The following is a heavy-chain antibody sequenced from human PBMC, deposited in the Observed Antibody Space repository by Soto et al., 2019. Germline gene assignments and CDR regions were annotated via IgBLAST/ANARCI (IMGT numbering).Heavy chain of an antibody. V-gene: IGHV4-30-4*01. Sequence: SETLSLTCTVSGGSISSGDYYWSWIRQPPGKGLEWIGYIYYSGSTYYNPSLKSRVTISVDTSKNQFSLKLSSVTAADTAVYYCARCPVPSIENWFDLCGQGTLVTVSS. D-gene: IGHD2-2*01. CDR3: ARCPVPSIENWFDL. CDR1: GGSISSGDYY. CDR2: IYYSGST. J-gene: IGHJ5*02.